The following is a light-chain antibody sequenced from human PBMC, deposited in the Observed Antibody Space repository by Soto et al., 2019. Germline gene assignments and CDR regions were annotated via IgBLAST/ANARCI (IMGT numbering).Light chain of an antibody. CDR1: SSNIGAGYD. CDR2: GNN. CDR3: QSYDSSLSGWV. J-gene: IGLJ3*02. Sequence: QSVLTQPPSVSGAPGQRVTISCTGSSSNIGAGYDVHWYQQLPGTAPKLLIYGNNNRPSGVPDRFSGSKSGTSASLAITGLQAEDEADYYCQSYDSSLSGWVFGGGPKRTVL. V-gene: IGLV1-40*01.